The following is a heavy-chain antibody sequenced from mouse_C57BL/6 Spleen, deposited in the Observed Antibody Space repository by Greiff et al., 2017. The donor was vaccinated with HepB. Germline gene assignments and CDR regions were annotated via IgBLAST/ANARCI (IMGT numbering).Heavy chain of an antibody. J-gene: IGHJ1*03. CDR1: GFSLTSYG. V-gene: IGHV2-2*01. Sequence: VQLVESGPGLVQPSQSLSITCTVSGFSLTSYGVHWVRQSPGKGLEWLGAIWSGGSTDYNAAFISRLSISKDNSKSQVFFKMNSLQADDTAIYYCAREGLLRWLWYFDVWGTGTTVTVSS. CDR3: AREGLLRWLWYFDV. D-gene: IGHD1-1*01. CDR2: IWSGGST.